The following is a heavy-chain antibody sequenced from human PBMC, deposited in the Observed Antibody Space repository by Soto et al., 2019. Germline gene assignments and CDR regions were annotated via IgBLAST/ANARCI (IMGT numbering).Heavy chain of an antibody. J-gene: IGHJ6*02. Sequence: SVKVSCKASGGTFSSYAISWVRQAPGQGLEWMGGIIPIFGTANYAQKFQGRVTITADESTSTAYMELSSLRSEDTAVYYCARDQCSSTSCYTGRYGMDVWGQGTTVTVSS. V-gene: IGHV1-69*13. D-gene: IGHD2-2*01. CDR3: ARDQCSSTSCYTGRYGMDV. CDR2: IIPIFGTA. CDR1: GGTFSSYA.